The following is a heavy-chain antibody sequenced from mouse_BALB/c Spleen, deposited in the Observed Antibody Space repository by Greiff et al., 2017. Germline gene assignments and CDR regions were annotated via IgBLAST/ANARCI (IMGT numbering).Heavy chain of an antibody. CDR1: GFTFSSYG. Sequence: DVQLVESGGDLVKPGGSLKLSCAASGFTFSSYGMSWVRQTPDKRLEWVATISSGGSYTYYPDSVKGRFTISRDNAKNTLYLQMSSLKSEDTAMYYCARHVEYYYAMDYWGQGTSVTVSS. CDR3: ARHVEYYYAMDY. V-gene: IGHV5-6*01. CDR2: ISSGGSYT. J-gene: IGHJ4*01.